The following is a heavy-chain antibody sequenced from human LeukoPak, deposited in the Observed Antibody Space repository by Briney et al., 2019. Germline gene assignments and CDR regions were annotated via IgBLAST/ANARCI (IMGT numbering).Heavy chain of an antibody. V-gene: IGHV3-7*01. CDR1: GFTFSRYW. J-gene: IGHJ4*02. D-gene: IGHD2-2*01. Sequence: GGSLRLSCAASGFTFSRYWMSWVRQAPGKGLEWVANIKQDGSEKYYVESVKGRFTISRDNAKNSLYLQMTSLRAEDTAVYYCARDETSCLDYWGQGTLVTVSS. CDR2: IKQDGSEK. CDR3: ARDETSCLDY.